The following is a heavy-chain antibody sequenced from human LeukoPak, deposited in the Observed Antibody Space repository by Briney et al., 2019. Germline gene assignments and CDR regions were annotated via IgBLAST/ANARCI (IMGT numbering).Heavy chain of an antibody. CDR1: GYSFTSYW. CDR2: IYPGDSDT. Sequence: GESLKISFKGSGYSFTSYWIDWVRQMPGKGLEWMGIIYPGDSDTRYSPSFQGQVTISADKSISTAYLQWSSLKASDTAMYYCARTYGSGSYYSNWFDPWGQGTLVTVSS. D-gene: IGHD3-10*01. J-gene: IGHJ5*02. CDR3: ARTYGSGSYYSNWFDP. V-gene: IGHV5-51*01.